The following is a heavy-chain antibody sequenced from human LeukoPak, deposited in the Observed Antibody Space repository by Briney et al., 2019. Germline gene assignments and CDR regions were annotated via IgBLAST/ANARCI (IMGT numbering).Heavy chain of an antibody. CDR3: ARLPRFYYGSGSYSYYFDY. CDR2: IYYSGST. D-gene: IGHD3-10*01. V-gene: IGHV4-59*08. Sequence: PSETLSLTCTVSGGSIISYYWSWIRQPPGMGLEWIGYIYYSGSTNYNPSLKSRVTISVDTSKNQFSLKLSSVIAADTAVYYCARLPRFYYGSGSYSYYFDYWGQGTLVTVSS. J-gene: IGHJ4*02. CDR1: GGSIISYY.